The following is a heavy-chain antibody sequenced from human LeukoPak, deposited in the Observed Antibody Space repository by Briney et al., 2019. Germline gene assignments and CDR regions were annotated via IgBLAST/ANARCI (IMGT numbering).Heavy chain of an antibody. CDR3: AREGGFYRPLDY. D-gene: IGHD6-25*01. J-gene: IGHJ4*02. CDR1: GGSVTSTNW. CDR2: VHLDGRT. Sequence: SETLSLTCDVSGGSVTSTNWWTWFRQPPGKGLEWIGEVHLDGRTNYNPSLKSRLVMSADLPENHVSLKLTSVTAADTAVYYCAREGGFYRPLDYSGQGTLVTVSS. V-gene: IGHV4-4*02.